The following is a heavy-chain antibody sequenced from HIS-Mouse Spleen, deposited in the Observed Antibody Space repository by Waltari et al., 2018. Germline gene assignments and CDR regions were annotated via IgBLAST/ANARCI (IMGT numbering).Heavy chain of an antibody. D-gene: IGHD6-13*01. CDR1: GGSISSSSYY. V-gene: IGHV4-39*07. CDR3: AREIPYSSSWYDWYFDL. Sequence: QLQLQESGPGLVKPSETLSLTCTVSGGSISSSSYYWGWIRQPPGRGLEWIGGIYYSGSPYYHPSLTRRATISVDPSQTQFPLKLTSVPAAGTAEYYCAREIPYSSSWYDWYFDLWGRGTLVTVAS. J-gene: IGHJ2*01. CDR2: IYYSGSP.